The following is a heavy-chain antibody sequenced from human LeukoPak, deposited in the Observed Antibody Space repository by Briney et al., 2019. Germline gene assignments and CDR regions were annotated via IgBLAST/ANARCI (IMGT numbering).Heavy chain of an antibody. CDR1: GFTFSNAW. D-gene: IGHD2-15*01. V-gene: IGHV4-38-2*01. Sequence: GSLRLSCAASGFTFSNAWMSWVRQAPGKGLEWIGSIYYSGSTYYNPSLKSRVTISVDTSKNQFSLKLSSVTAADTAVYYCARYNARGYCSGGSCYSGDYWGQGTLVTVSS. CDR3: ARYNARGYCSGGSCYSGDY. CDR2: IYYSGST. J-gene: IGHJ4*02.